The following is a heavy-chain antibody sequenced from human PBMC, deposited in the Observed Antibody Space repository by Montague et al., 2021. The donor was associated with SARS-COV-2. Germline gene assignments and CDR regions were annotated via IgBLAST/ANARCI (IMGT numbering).Heavy chain of an antibody. D-gene: IGHD2-15*01. Sequence: SETLSLTCTVSGGSISSYYWSWIRQPPGKGLEWIGYIYYSGSTNYNPSLKSRVTISVDTSKNQFSLKLSSVTAADTAVYYCARRSLGYCSGGSCYSAFDPWDQGTLVTVSS. CDR2: IYYSGST. CDR3: ARRSLGYCSGGSCYSAFDP. J-gene: IGHJ5*02. V-gene: IGHV4-59*01. CDR1: GGSISSYY.